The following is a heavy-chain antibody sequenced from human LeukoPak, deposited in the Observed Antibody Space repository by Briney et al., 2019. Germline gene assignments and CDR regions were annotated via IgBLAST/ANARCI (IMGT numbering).Heavy chain of an antibody. V-gene: IGHV4-34*01. CDR2: INHSGST. CDR3: ARYSYGLFDY. CDR1: GGSLSGYY. D-gene: IGHD5-18*01. Sequence: PSETLSLTCAVYGGSLSGYYWSWIRQPPGKGLEWIGEINHSGSTNYSPSLKSRVTISLDTSKNQFSLKLSSVTAADTAVYYCARYSYGLFDYWGQGTLVTVSS. J-gene: IGHJ4*02.